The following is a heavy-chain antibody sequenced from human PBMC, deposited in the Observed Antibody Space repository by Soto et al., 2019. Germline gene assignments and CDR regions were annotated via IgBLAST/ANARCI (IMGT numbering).Heavy chain of an antibody. J-gene: IGHJ3*02. D-gene: IGHD2-15*01. CDR2: IVVGSGTT. CDR1: GFAFGNSA. Sequence: SVKVSCKTSGFAFGNSAVQWVRQARGQRLEWMGWIVVGSGTTNYEQRFQKRVTITRDMSTSTVHMGLGCLRSEDTAVYYCAAELYSGGSCCSFDIWGQGTMVTDSS. CDR3: AAELYSGGSCCSFDI. V-gene: IGHV1-58*01.